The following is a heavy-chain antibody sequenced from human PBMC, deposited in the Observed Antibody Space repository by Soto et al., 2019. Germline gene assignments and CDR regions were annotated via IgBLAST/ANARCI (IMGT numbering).Heavy chain of an antibody. CDR1: GFTFSSYG. Sequence: QVQLVESGGGVVQPGRSLRLSCAASGFTFSSYGMHWVRQAPGKGLEWVAVISYDGSNKYYADSVKGRFTISRDNSKNTLYLQMNSLRAEDTAVYYCAKGHYQPLTLGQGTLVTVSS. J-gene: IGHJ5*02. D-gene: IGHD2-2*01. CDR2: ISYDGSNK. V-gene: IGHV3-30*18. CDR3: AKGHYQPLT.